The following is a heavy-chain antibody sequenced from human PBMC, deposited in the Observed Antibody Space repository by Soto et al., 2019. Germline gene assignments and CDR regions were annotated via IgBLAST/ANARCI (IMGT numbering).Heavy chain of an antibody. CDR3: ARGDTVPSQSWFDP. J-gene: IGHJ5*02. D-gene: IGHD4-17*01. V-gene: IGHV4-34*01. Sequence: SETLSLTCAVYGGSFSGYYWSWIRQPPGKGLEWIGEINHSGSTNYNPSLKSRVTISVDTSKNQFSLKLSSVTAADTAVYYCARGDTVPSQSWFDPWVQGTLVTVSS. CDR1: GGSFSGYY. CDR2: INHSGST.